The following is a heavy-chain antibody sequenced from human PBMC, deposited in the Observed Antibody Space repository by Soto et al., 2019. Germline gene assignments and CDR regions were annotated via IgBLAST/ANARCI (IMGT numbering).Heavy chain of an antibody. Sequence: GGSLRLSCAASGFTFSSYAMHWVRQAPGKGLEWVAVISYDGSNKYYADSVKGRFTISRDNSKNTLNLQMNSLRVEDTAVYYCTRAAIKGELLDYWGQGTQVTVSS. CDR2: ISYDGSNK. CDR3: TRAAIKGELLDY. V-gene: IGHV3-30-3*01. J-gene: IGHJ4*02. D-gene: IGHD1-26*01. CDR1: GFTFSSYA.